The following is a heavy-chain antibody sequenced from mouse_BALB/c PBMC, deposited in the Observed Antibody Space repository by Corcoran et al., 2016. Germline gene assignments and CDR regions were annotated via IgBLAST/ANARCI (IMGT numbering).Heavy chain of an antibody. Sequence: QIQLVQSGPELKKPGETVNICCKATGYTFTNYGMNWVKQAPGKGLKWMGWINTYTGEPTYADDVKGRFAFSLETSASTAYLQINNLKNEDTATYFCAREPRAMDYWGQGTSVTVSS. CDR1: GYTFTNYG. V-gene: IGHV9-3-1*01. CDR3: AREPRAMDY. J-gene: IGHJ4*01. CDR2: INTYTGEP.